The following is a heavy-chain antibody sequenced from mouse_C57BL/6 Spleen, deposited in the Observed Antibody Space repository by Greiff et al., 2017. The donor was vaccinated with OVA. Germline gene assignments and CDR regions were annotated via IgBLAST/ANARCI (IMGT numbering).Heavy chain of an antibody. CDR1: GFTFSSYA. CDR3: ARDSHYYGSSYFDD. Sequence: EVKLMESGGGLVKPGGSLKLSCAASGFTFSSYAMSWVRQTPEKRLEWVATISDGGSYTYYPDNVKGRFTISSDNAKNNLYLQRSHLKSEDTAMYYCARDSHYYGSSYFDDWGQGTTLTVSS. D-gene: IGHD1-1*01. CDR2: ISDGGSYT. V-gene: IGHV5-4*01. J-gene: IGHJ2*01.